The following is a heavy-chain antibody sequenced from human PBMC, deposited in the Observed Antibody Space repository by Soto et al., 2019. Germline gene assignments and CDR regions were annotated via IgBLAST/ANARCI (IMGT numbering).Heavy chain of an antibody. D-gene: IGHD6-19*01. Sequence: EVQLVESGGGLVQSGGSLRLSCAASGFTFSTYEMNWVRQAPGKGLEWLSYISVSGSNIYYADSVKGRFTISRDNANNSLYLQMNSLRADDTAFYYCARDKGADTGPIDYWGQGTLVTVSS. V-gene: IGHV3-48*03. J-gene: IGHJ4*02. CDR2: ISVSGSNI. CDR3: ARDKGADTGPIDY. CDR1: GFTFSTYE.